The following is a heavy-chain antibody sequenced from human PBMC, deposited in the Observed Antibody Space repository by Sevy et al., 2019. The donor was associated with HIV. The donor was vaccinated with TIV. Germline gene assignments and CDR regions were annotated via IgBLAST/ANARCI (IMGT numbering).Heavy chain of an antibody. V-gene: IGHV3-11*01. CDR2: ITVNGITI. D-gene: IGHD2-21*01. CDR3: SRGVISPVADV. Sequence: GGSLRLSCAASGFTFTDYYMSWIRQAPGKGLEWVSYITVNGITIYYEDSVKGRFTISRDNAKNSLYLQMNSLRAEDTVVYYCSRGVISPVADVWGQGTTVTVSS. CDR1: GFTFTDYY. J-gene: IGHJ6*02.